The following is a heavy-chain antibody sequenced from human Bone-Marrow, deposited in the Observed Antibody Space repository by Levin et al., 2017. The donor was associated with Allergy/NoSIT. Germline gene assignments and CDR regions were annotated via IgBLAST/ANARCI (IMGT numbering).Heavy chain of an antibody. CDR2: VYSLGTT. Sequence: PSETLSLTCTVSGDSISRSSSYWGWVRQPPGKGLEWIGSVYSLGTTHYNPSLKSRVTISVDTSKNQFSLNLTSVTAADTAVYYCAITMGYCSDDSCYSWGQGTLVTVSS. V-gene: IGHV4-39*01. CDR3: AITMGYCSDDSCYS. CDR1: GDSISRSSSY. D-gene: IGHD2-15*01. J-gene: IGHJ4*02.